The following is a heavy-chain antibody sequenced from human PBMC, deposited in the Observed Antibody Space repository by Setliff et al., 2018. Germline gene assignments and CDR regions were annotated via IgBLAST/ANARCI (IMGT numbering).Heavy chain of an antibody. CDR1: GFTFSSYW. J-gene: IGHJ6*02. V-gene: IGHV3-74*03. Sequence: PGGSLRLSCAASGFTFSSYWMHWVRQDPGKGLVWVSRVNDDGSSAMYADSVKGRFTMSRDNAKNTLYLQMNSLRAEETAVYYCARAYYGTVNGYSSYYGLDVWGQGTTVTVSS. D-gene: IGHD3-9*01. CDR3: ARAYYGTVNGYSSYYGLDV. CDR2: VNDDGSSA.